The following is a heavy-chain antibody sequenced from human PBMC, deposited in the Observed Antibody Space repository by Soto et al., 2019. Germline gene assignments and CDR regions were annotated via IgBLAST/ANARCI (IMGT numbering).Heavy chain of an antibody. CDR3: AAQGHCTNGVCSWSYGMDV. Sequence: PGESLKISCKGSGYSFTSYWISWVRQMPGKGLEWMGRIDPSDSYTNYSPSFQGHVTISADKSISTAYLQWSSLKASDTAMYYCAAQGHCTNGVCSWSYGMDVWGQGTTVTVSS. D-gene: IGHD2-8*01. V-gene: IGHV5-10-1*01. CDR1: GYSFTSYW. J-gene: IGHJ6*02. CDR2: IDPSDSYT.